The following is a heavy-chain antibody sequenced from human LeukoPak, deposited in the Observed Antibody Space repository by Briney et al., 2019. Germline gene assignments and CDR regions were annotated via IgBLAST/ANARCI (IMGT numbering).Heavy chain of an antibody. D-gene: IGHD3-9*01. J-gene: IGHJ4*02. CDR3: ARLGTSHDTYFDF. CDR2: IWPGDSDT. CDR1: GYSFSNYW. Sequence: GESLKISCKGSGYSFSNYWIGWVRQMPGKGLEWMGIIWPGDSDTRYSPSFQGPVTISADKSINTAFLQWSSLKASDTAIYYCARLGTSHDTYFDFWGQGTLVTVSS. V-gene: IGHV5-51*01.